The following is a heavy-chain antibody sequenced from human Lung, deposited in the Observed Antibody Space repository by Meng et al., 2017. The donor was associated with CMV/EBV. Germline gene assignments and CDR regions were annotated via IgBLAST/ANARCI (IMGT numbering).Heavy chain of an antibody. V-gene: IGHV4-4*07. Sequence: QGQMREWGPGPVKASETLSLTCTVSGGHITSYYWSWIRQPVGKGLEWIGRISASGNTRYNPSLKSRVTMSVDTSKNQFSLKLSSVTAADTAVYYCARDFGSSWYPNWFDPWGQGTLVTVSS. CDR1: GGHITSYY. J-gene: IGHJ5*02. CDR3: ARDFGSSWYPNWFDP. D-gene: IGHD6-13*01. CDR2: ISASGNT.